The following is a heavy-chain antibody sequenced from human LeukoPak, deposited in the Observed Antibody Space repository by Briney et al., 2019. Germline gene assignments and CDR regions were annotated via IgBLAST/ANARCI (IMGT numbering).Heavy chain of an antibody. D-gene: IGHD2-2*01. J-gene: IGHJ6*04. CDR1: GFTFSSYS. CDR2: ISSSSSYI. CDR3: AREGGVVPAPREPYGRDF. V-gene: IGHV3-21*01. Sequence: GGSLRLSCAASGFTFSSYSMNWVCQAPGKGLEWVSSISSSSSYIYYADSVKGRFTISRDNAKNSLYLQMNSLRAEDTAVYYCAREGGVVPAPREPYGRDFGGKGPRVTVSS.